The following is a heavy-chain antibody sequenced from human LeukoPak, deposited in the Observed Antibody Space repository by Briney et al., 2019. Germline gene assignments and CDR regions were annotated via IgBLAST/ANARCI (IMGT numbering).Heavy chain of an antibody. CDR3: TRDHRDDWNPGYYFDY. J-gene: IGHJ4*02. D-gene: IGHD1-1*01. V-gene: IGHV3-49*04. CDR2: VKTKVYGGTT. CDR1: GFTFGDFA. Sequence: GGSLRLSCTASGFTFGDFAMNWVRQAPGKGLEWVGFVKTKVYGGTTEYAASVKGRFTISRGDSKAIAYLQMNSLKTEDTAVYYCTRDHRDDWNPGYYFDYWGQGTLVTVSS.